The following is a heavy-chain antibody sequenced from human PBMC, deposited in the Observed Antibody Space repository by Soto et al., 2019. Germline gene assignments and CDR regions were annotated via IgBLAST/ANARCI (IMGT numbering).Heavy chain of an antibody. CDR3: AKGSYSGIYSDFDY. Sequence: VQLVESGGGVVQPGRSLRLSCAASGFTFSRYDMHLVRQAPGKGLEWVAIISYDGSNKYYADSVKGRFTISRDNSKNTQYLQMNSLRPGDTAVYYCAKGSYSGIYSDFDYWGQGTLVTVSS. CDR2: ISYDGSNK. CDR1: GFTFSRYD. V-gene: IGHV3-30*18. J-gene: IGHJ4*02. D-gene: IGHD1-26*01.